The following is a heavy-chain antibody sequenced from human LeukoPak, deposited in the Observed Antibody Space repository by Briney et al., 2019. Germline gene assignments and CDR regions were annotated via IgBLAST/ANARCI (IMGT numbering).Heavy chain of an antibody. CDR2: ISGSGGST. CDR3: AKDLRYYYDSSGYPGDAFDI. J-gene: IGHJ3*02. CDR1: GGSISSYY. Sequence: PSETLSLTCTVSGGSISSYYWSWVRQAPGKGLEWVSHISGSGGSTYYADSVKGRFTISRDNSKNTLYLQMNSLRAEDTAVYYCAKDLRYYYDSSGYPGDAFDIWGQGTMVTVSS. V-gene: IGHV3-23*01. D-gene: IGHD3-22*01.